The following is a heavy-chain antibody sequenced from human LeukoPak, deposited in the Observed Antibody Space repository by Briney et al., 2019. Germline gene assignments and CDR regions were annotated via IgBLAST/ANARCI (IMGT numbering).Heavy chain of an antibody. Sequence: PGGSLRLSCAASGFTFSSYAMHWVRQAAGKGLEWVAVISYDGSNKYYADSVKGRFTISRDNSKNTLYLQMNSLRAEDTAVYYCARDQEHIVVVTAIWYWGQGTLVTVSS. J-gene: IGHJ4*02. V-gene: IGHV3-30-3*01. CDR1: GFTFSSYA. CDR2: ISYDGSNK. D-gene: IGHD2-21*02. CDR3: ARDQEHIVVVTAIWY.